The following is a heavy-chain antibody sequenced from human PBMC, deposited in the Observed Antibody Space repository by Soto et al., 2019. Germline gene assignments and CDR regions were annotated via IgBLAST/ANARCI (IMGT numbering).Heavy chain of an antibody. CDR1: GGTFNNYA. Sequence: SVKVSCKTSGGTFNNYAIYWVRQAPGQGLDWMGGLIPLFNTPNYAQQFQGRVTITAAESTSTAYMELRSLRSDDTAVYYCARTAVCSSTTCYGMDVWGQGTTVTVSS. CDR2: LIPLFNTP. D-gene: IGHD2-2*01. CDR3: ARTAVCSSTTCYGMDV. J-gene: IGHJ6*02. V-gene: IGHV1-69*13.